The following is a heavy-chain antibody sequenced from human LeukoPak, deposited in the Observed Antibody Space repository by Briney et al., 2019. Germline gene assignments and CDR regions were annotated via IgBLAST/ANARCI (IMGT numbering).Heavy chain of an antibody. CDR3: VKGREAYSGSYTPFAS. D-gene: IGHD1-26*01. CDR1: GFILGTYA. J-gene: IGHJ4*02. CDR2: ISGSGKNT. Sequence: GGSLRLSCAASGFILGTYAMNWVRQAPGKGLECVSTISGSGKNTYYTDSVKGRFTISRDSSKNTLYLQMNSLRAEDTAVYYCVKGREAYSGSYTPFASWGQGTWVTVSS. V-gene: IGHV3-23*01.